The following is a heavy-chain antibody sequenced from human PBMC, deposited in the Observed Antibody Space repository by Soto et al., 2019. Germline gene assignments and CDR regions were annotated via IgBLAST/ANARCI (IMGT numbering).Heavy chain of an antibody. Sequence: PSETLSLTCTVSGGSMSDYFWTWSRLPAGKRLEWIGRKSISGSTDYNPSLKGRASMSVDTSKNQFSLRLISVTAADTALYYCARSLGSAAGWSFDVWGQGILVTVSS. D-gene: IGHD3-16*01. CDR3: ARSLGSAAGWSFDV. V-gene: IGHV4-4*07. J-gene: IGHJ4*02. CDR2: KSISGST. CDR1: GGSMSDYF.